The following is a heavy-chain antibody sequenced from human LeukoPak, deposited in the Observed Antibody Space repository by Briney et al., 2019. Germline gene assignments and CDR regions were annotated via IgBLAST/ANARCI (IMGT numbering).Heavy chain of an antibody. D-gene: IGHD6-19*01. CDR3: WRDTSGPES. J-gene: IGHJ4*02. Sequence: PGRSLRLSCSAAGPTFSSNWMSSVRQAPRKGLEWVANIKEEGSEKYYVDSVKARFTISRDNAKDSLFLQMNSLRAEDTALYYCWRDTSGPESWGQGTLVTVSS. CDR1: GPTFSSNW. CDR2: IKEEGSEK. V-gene: IGHV3-7*03.